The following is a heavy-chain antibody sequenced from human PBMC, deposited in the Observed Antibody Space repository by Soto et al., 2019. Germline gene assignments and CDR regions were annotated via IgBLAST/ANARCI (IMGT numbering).Heavy chain of an antibody. V-gene: IGHV1-69*13. J-gene: IGHJ6*02. D-gene: IGHD6-19*01. CDR2: IMPIFGTA. CDR1: AGTFSSYA. Sequence: SVKVSCYATAGTFSSYAISWVRQAPGQGLEWMGGIMPIFGTAKYAQKFQGRVTITAEESTSTAHMELSSLRSEDTAVLYFASPSEYSSGRERWYYYYGMDVWCQGTTVTVSS. CDR3: ASPSEYSSGRERWYYYYGMDV.